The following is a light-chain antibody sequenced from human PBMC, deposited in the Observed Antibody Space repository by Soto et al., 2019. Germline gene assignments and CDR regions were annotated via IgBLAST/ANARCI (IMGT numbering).Light chain of an antibody. Sequence: QAVVTQPPSVSAAPGQKVTISCSGSSSNIGNNYVSWYQQVPGTAPKLLIYDNKKRPSGIADRFSGSKSGSSATLAITGLQTGDEADYYCGTWDSSLSAGVFGGGTQLTVL. V-gene: IGLV1-51*01. CDR2: DNK. CDR1: SSNIGNNY. J-gene: IGLJ2*01. CDR3: GTWDSSLSAGV.